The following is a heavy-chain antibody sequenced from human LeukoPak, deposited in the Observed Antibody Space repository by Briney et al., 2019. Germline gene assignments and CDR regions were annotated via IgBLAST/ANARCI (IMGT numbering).Heavy chain of an antibody. D-gene: IGHD6-13*01. J-gene: IGHJ4*02. V-gene: IGHV4-31*03. CDR2: IYYSGST. Sequence: SETLSLTCTVSGGSISSGGYYWSWIRQHPGKGLEWIGYIYYSGSTYYNPSLKSRVTISVDTSKNQFSLKLSSVTAADTAVYYCARQEQLVLLQYGRGYFDYWGQGTLVTVSS. CDR1: GGSISSGGYY. CDR3: ARQEQLVLLQYGRGYFDY.